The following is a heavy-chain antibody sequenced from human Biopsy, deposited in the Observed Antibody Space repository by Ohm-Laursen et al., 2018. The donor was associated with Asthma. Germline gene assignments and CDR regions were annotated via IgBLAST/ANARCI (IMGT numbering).Heavy chain of an antibody. D-gene: IGHD1-1*01. CDR2: HDHEEGGT. J-gene: IGHJ4*02. CDR1: GYSLTDLS. CDR3: ASDGPKDEGRDNLKF. V-gene: IGHV1-24*01. Sequence: ASVRVSCQISGYSLTDLSMHWVRQAPGQGLEWMGGHDHEEGGTVNARRFQGRVTMTEDTSTDTAYMELSSRSSDDTAGDYCASDGPKDEGRDNLKFWGQGTMVTVSS.